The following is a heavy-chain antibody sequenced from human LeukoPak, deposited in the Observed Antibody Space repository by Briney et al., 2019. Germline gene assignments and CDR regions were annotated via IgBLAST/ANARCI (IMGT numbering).Heavy chain of an antibody. CDR1: GYTFTSYA. Sequence: GASVKVSCKASGYTFTSYAMHWVRQAPGQRLEWMGWINAGNGNTKYSQKFQGRVTITRDTSASTAYMELSSLRSDDTAVYYCARDLYCSGGSCPPDYYYGMDVWGQGTTVTVSS. CDR2: INAGNGNT. J-gene: IGHJ6*02. D-gene: IGHD2-15*01. V-gene: IGHV1-3*01. CDR3: ARDLYCSGGSCPPDYYYGMDV.